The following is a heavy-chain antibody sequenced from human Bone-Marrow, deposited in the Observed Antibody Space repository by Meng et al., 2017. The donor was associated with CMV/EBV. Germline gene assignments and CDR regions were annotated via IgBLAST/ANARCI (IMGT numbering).Heavy chain of an antibody. D-gene: IGHD3-3*01. J-gene: IGHJ4*02. Sequence: VDGGSFSGYYWSWSRQPPGKGLEWIGEINHSGSTNYNPSLKSRVTISVDTSKNQFSLKLSSVTAADTAVYYCATTYYDFWSGRPFDYWGQGTLVTVSS. CDR3: ATTYYDFWSGRPFDY. V-gene: IGHV4-34*01. CDR2: INHSGST. CDR1: GGSFSGYY.